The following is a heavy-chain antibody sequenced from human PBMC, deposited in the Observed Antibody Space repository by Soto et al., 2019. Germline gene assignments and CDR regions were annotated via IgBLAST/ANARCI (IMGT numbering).Heavy chain of an antibody. CDR2: LSDSGDSI. CDR1: GFTFSSHA. Sequence: PGGSLRLSCTASGFTFSSHAMTWVRQAPGKGLEWVSGLSDSGDSIYYADSVKGRFTIYRDNSMNTLYLQMNTLRAEDTAVYYCARSPYSYGPIDYWGQGTLVTVSS. D-gene: IGHD5-18*01. CDR3: ARSPYSYGPIDY. J-gene: IGHJ4*02. V-gene: IGHV3-23*01.